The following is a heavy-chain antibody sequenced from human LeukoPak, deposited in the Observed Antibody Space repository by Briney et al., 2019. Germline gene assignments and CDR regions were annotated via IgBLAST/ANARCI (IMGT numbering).Heavy chain of an antibody. D-gene: IGHD6-19*01. V-gene: IGHV4-34*01. CDR2: INHRGST. Sequence: SETLSLTCAVYGESLSNSNWTWIRQPPGKGLEWIGEINHRGSTNYNPSLKSRVTISVDTSKNQFSLKLSSVTAADTAVYYCARGHLKYSSGWYMRRNFAIDYWGQGTLVTVSS. CDR3: ARGHLKYSSGWYMRRNFAIDY. CDR1: GESLSNSN. J-gene: IGHJ4*02.